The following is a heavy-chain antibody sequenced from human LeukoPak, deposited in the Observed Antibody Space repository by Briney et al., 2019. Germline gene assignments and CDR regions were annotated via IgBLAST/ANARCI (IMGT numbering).Heavy chain of an antibody. Sequence: SETLSLTCTVSGGSISSGDYYWSWIRQPPGKGLEWIGYIYYSGSTYYNPSLKSRVTISVDTSKNQFSLKLSSVTAADTAVYYCARVGSVSSGWYQEYYFDYWGQGTLVTVSS. D-gene: IGHD6-19*01. J-gene: IGHJ4*02. CDR2: IYYSGST. CDR3: ARVGSVSSGWYQEYYFDY. CDR1: GGSISSGDYY. V-gene: IGHV4-30-4*01.